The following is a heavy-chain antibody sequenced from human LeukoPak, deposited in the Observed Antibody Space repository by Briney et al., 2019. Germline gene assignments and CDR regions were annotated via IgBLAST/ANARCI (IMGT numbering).Heavy chain of an antibody. V-gene: IGHV3-23*01. CDR2: ISGSGDNT. CDR1: GFIVSSNY. Sequence: GGSLRLSCAASGFIVSSNYMSWVRQAPGKGLEWVSGISGSGDNTYYADSVKGRFTISRDNSKNTLYVQVNSLGTEDTAAYYCAKGSYYDSSGSFYFVYWGQGTLVTVSS. CDR3: AKGSYYDSSGSFYFVY. J-gene: IGHJ4*02. D-gene: IGHD3-22*01.